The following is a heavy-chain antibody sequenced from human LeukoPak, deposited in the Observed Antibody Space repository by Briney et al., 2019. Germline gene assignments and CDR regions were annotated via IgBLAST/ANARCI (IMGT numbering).Heavy chain of an antibody. J-gene: IGHJ4*02. CDR2: IKQDGSEK. CDR1: GFTFSSYW. Sequence: GGSLRLSCAASGFTFSSYWMSWVRQAPGKGLEWVANIKQDGSEKYYVDSVKGRFTISRDNAKNSLYLQMNSLRAEDTAVYYCAKDRNIVATTRFDYWGQGTLVTVSS. D-gene: IGHD5-12*01. CDR3: AKDRNIVATTRFDY. V-gene: IGHV3-7*03.